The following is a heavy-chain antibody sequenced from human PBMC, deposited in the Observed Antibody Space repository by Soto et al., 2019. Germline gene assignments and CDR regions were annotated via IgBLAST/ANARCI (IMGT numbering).Heavy chain of an antibody. Sequence: EVQLLESGGGLVQPGGSMRLSCTASGFTFSNHAMSWVRQAPGKGLEWVSAISGAGNSASHAHSVQGRFIISRDNSKVSLLLQMNSLRAEDTATYYCAKNGCGTITCQWVDHCVQGTLVSVSS. V-gene: IGHV3-23*01. CDR1: GFTFSNHA. J-gene: IGHJ4*02. CDR3: AKNGCGTITCQWVDH. CDR2: ISGAGNSA. D-gene: IGHD3-10*01.